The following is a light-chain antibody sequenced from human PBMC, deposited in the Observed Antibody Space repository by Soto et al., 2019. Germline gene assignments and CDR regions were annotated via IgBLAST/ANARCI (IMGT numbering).Light chain of an antibody. V-gene: IGKV4-1*01. CDR2: WAS. CDR3: QQYYSSPYT. Sequence: DIVMTQSPDSLAASLGERATINCKSSQSVLYSSNNKNYLAWYQQKPGQPPRLLIYWASTRESGVPDRFSGSGSGTDFTLTISSLQAEDVAVYSCQQYYSSPYTFGQGTKLEIK. CDR1: QSVLYSSNNKNY. J-gene: IGKJ2*01.